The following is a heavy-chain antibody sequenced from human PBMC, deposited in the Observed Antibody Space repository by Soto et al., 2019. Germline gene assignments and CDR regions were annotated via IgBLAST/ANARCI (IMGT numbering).Heavy chain of an antibody. V-gene: IGHV1-18*01. Sequence: QVQLVQSGAEVKKPGASVKVSCKASGYTFTSYGISWVRQAPGQGLEWMGWISAYNGNTNYAQKLQGRVTMTTDTSTSTAYMELRSLRSDYTAVYYCARDLIYSSSWYPYYYGMDVWGQGTTVTVSS. D-gene: IGHD6-13*01. CDR1: GYTFTSYG. CDR3: ARDLIYSSSWYPYYYGMDV. CDR2: ISAYNGNT. J-gene: IGHJ6*02.